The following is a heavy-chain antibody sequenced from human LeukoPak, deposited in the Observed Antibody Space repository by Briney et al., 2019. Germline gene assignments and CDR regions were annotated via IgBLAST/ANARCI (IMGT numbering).Heavy chain of an antibody. Sequence: PSEALSLTCTVSGGSIRNYYWSWIRQPAGKGLEWIGRIYTSGSTNYSPSLKSRVTMSVDTSKNQFSLKLSSVTAADTAVYYCARGRDDYDFWSVIDYWGQGTLVTVSS. CDR1: GGSIRNYY. CDR3: ARGRDDYDFWSVIDY. CDR2: IYTSGST. V-gene: IGHV4-4*07. D-gene: IGHD3-3*01. J-gene: IGHJ4*02.